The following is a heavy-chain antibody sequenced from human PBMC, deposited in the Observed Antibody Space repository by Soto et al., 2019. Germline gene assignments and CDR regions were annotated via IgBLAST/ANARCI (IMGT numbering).Heavy chain of an antibody. CDR1: GFTFSSYW. CDR2: ISSDGRNT. Sequence: EVQLVESGGGLVQPGGSLRLSCAASGFTFSSYWMHWVRQAPGKGLVWVSRISSDGRNTIYADSVTGRFTSSRDNAKNTLYLQMNSLRAEDTAVYYCARGPIRFFDDWVQGTLVTVSS. J-gene: IGHJ4*02. CDR3: ARGPIRFFDD. V-gene: IGHV3-74*01.